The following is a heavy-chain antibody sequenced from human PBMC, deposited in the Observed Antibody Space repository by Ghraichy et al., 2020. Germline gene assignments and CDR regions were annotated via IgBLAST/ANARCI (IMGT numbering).Heavy chain of an antibody. CDR2: IYHSGST. J-gene: IGHJ2*01. CDR3: ARSNRVTIFGVVITAGNWYFDL. V-gene: IGHV4-4*02. CDR1: GGSISSSNW. Sequence: SETLSLTCAVSGGSISSSNWWSWVRQPPGKGLEWIGEIYHSGSTNYNPSLKSRVTISVDKSKNQFSLKLSSVTAADTAVYYCARSNRVTIFGVVITAGNWYFDLWGRGTLVTVSS. D-gene: IGHD3-3*01.